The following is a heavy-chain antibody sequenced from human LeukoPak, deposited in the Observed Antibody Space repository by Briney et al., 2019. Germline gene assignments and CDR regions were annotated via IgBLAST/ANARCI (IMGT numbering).Heavy chain of an antibody. J-gene: IGHJ4*02. Sequence: LRLSCAASGFTFSSYAMSWIRQHPGKGLEWIGHIYYSGSTYYNPSLKSRGIISVETSKNQFSLKLSSVTAADTAVYYCARSPDWNWVFDYWGQGTLVTVSS. CDR2: IYYSGST. D-gene: IGHD1-7*01. V-gene: IGHV4-31*02. CDR3: ARSPDWNWVFDY. CDR1: GFTFSSYA.